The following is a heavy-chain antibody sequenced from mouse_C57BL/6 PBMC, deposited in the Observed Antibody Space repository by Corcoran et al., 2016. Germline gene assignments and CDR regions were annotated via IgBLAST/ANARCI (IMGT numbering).Heavy chain of an antibody. CDR1: GYSITSGYY. CDR3: ARDGYYAMDY. V-gene: IGHV3-6*01. CDR2: ISYDGSN. Sequence: DVQLQESGPGLVKPSQSLSLTCSVTGYSITSGYYWNWIRQFPGNKREWMGYISYDGSNNYNPSLKNRISITRDTSKNQFFLKLNSVTTEDTATYYCARDGYYAMDYWGQGPSVTVSS. J-gene: IGHJ4*01.